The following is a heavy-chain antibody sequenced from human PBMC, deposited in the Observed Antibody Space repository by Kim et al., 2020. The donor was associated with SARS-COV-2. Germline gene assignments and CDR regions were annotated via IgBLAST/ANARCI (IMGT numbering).Heavy chain of an antibody. D-gene: IGHD2-2*01. J-gene: IGHJ4*02. CDR3: ARGVGSSQDY. CDR2: IYSSGTT. V-gene: IGHV3-53*01. Sequence: GGSLRLSCAASGFTVSSKYMSWVRQAPGKGLEFVSLIYSSGTTYYADSVKGRFTISRDNSKNTLYIQMNSLRAEDTAVYYCARGVGSSQDYWGQGTLVTVSS. CDR1: GFTVSSKY.